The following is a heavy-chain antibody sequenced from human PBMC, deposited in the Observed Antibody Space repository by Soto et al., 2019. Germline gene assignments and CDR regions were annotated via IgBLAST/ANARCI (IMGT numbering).Heavy chain of an antibody. Sequence: SETLSLTCTVSGGSISNSSYYWGWIRQPPGKGLEWIGSIYYSGSTYYNPSLKSRVTISVDTSKNQFSLKLSSVTAADTAVYYCARGGYYDFWSGFGNYYYYGMDVWGQGTTVTVSS. CDR2: IYYSGST. D-gene: IGHD3-3*01. V-gene: IGHV4-39*01. J-gene: IGHJ6*02. CDR3: ARGGYYDFWSGFGNYYYYGMDV. CDR1: GGSISNSSYY.